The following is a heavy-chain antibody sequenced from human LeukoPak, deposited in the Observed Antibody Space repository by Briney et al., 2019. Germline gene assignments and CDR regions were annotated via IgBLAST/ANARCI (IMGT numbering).Heavy chain of an antibody. CDR1: GFSFSSHG. CDR2: IRYDGSKK. CDR3: AKDSGLYEGTTFDY. V-gene: IGHV3-30*02. D-gene: IGHD1-7*01. J-gene: IGHJ4*02. Sequence: PGGSLRLSCAASGFSFSSHGMHWVRQAPGKGLEWVAFIRYDGSKKYYADSVKGRFTISRDNSKKTLYLQMNSLRAEDTAVYYCAKDSGLYEGTTFDYWGQGTLVTVSS.